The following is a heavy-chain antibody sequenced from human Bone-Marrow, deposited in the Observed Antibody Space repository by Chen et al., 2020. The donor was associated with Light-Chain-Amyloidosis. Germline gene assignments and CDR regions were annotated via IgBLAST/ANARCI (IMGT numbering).Heavy chain of an antibody. Sequence: QVQLTQSGAELRKPGSSVKVSCKSSGDTLDRYSISWVRQAPGQGLEWMGGIIPTSGTANYAERFQGRVTITADDSTSTVYMELRSLRSEDTAVYFCGRGELPEPRSKYIFPYYYMSVWGKGATVTVSS. CDR3: GRGELPEPRSKYIFPYYYMSV. V-gene: IGHV1-69*01. CDR2: IIPTSGTA. CDR1: GDTLDRYS. D-gene: IGHD3-10*01. J-gene: IGHJ6*04.